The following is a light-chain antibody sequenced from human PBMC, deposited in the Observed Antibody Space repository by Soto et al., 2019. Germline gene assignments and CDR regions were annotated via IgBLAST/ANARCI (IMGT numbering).Light chain of an antibody. Sequence: DIQMTQSPSSLSASVGDRVTITCRASQSISSYLDWYQQKPGEAPKLLIYAASSLPSGVPSRFSGSGSGTKFTLTISSLQPDDFATYYCQQYETISGTFGQGTKVDIK. CDR3: QQYETISGT. CDR2: AAS. CDR1: QSISSY. J-gene: IGKJ1*01. V-gene: IGKV1-39*01.